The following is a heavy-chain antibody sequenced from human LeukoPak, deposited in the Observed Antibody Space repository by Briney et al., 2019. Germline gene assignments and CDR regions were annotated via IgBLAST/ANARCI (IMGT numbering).Heavy chain of an antibody. CDR2: INPSGGST. J-gene: IGHJ4*02. D-gene: IGHD3-22*01. Sequence: ASVKVSCKASGYTFTSYYIHWVRQAPGQGLEWVGIINPSGGSTNYAQKFQGRVTLTRDTSTSTVYVELSSLRSEDTAVYYCAREEGYDSSGYPMYYFNYWGQGTLVTVSS. V-gene: IGHV1-46*01. CDR1: GYTFTSYY. CDR3: AREEGYDSSGYPMYYFNY.